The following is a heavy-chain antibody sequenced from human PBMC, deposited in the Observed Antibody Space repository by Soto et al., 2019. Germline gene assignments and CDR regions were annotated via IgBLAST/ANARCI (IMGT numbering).Heavy chain of an antibody. CDR2: ISYDGSNK. CDR3: ARARRLLGASFDY. V-gene: IGHV3-30-3*01. Sequence: QVQLVESGGGVVQPGRSLRLSCAASGFTFSSYAMHWVRQAPGKGLEWVAVISYDGSNKYYADSVKSRFTISRDNSKNTLYLQRNSRRAEDTAVYYCARARRLLGASFDYWGQGTLVTVSS. CDR1: GFTFSSYA. D-gene: IGHD1-26*01. J-gene: IGHJ4*02.